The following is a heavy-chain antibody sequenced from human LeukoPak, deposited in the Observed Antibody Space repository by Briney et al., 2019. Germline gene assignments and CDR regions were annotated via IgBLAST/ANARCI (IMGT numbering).Heavy chain of an antibody. Sequence: GGSLRLSCAASGFIVSSNYMSWVRQAPGKRLEWVSLIYSGGYTYYADSVKGRFTISRDNSKNTLYLHMNSLRAEDTAVYYCARDRGGSYLFDYWGQGTLVTVSP. D-gene: IGHD2-15*01. CDR3: ARDRGGSYLFDY. J-gene: IGHJ4*02. CDR1: GFIVSSNY. V-gene: IGHV3-66*01. CDR2: IYSGGYT.